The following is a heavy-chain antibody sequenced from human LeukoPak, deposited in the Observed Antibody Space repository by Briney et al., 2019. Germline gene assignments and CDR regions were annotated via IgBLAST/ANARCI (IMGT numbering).Heavy chain of an antibody. V-gene: IGHV3-7*01. Sequence: QPGGSLRLSCGASGFTFSSYWMSWVRQAPGKGLEWVANIKQDGSEKYYVDSVKGRFTISRDNAKNSLYLEMNSLRVEDTAVYYCARDLGWGQGTLVTVSS. D-gene: IGHD3-10*01. CDR2: IKQDGSEK. J-gene: IGHJ4*02. CDR3: ARDLG. CDR1: GFTFSSYW.